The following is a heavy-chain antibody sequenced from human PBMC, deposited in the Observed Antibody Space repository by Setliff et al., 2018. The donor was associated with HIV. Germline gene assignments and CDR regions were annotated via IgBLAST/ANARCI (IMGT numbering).Heavy chain of an antibody. Sequence: AGGSLRLSCAASGFTSGSHAMSWVRQGPGKGLEWVANIKQDGSEKYYVDSVKGRFTISRDNAKNSLYLQMNSLRAGDTAVYYCARDLRSSHGSPNYFDYWGRGALVTVSS. J-gene: IGHJ4*02. V-gene: IGHV3-7*01. CDR3: ARDLRSSHGSPNYFDY. CDR2: IKQDGSEK. D-gene: IGHD2-15*01. CDR1: GFTSGSHA.